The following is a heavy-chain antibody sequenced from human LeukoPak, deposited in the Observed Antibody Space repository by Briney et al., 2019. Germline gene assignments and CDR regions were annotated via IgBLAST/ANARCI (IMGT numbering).Heavy chain of an antibody. CDR3: AREFYGYVWGSYRYHMDV. J-gene: IGHJ6*02. Sequence: SQTLSLTCAISGDSFSSNSAAWNWIRQSPSRGLEWLGRTYYRSKWYNDYAVSVKSRITINPDTSKSQFSLQLNSVTPEDTAVYYCAREFYGYVWGSYRYHMDVWGQGTTVTVSS. D-gene: IGHD3-16*02. CDR2: TYYRSKWYN. CDR1: GDSFSSNSAA. V-gene: IGHV6-1*01.